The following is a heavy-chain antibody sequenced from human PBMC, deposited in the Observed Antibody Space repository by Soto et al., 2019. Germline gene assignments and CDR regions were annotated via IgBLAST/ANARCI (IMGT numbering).Heavy chain of an antibody. D-gene: IGHD5-12*01. CDR1: GFTFSSYS. CDR2: ISSSSSYI. Sequence: GGSLRLSCAASGFTFSSYSMNWVRQAPGKGLEWVSSISSSSSYIYYADSVKGRFTISRDNAKNSLYLQMNSLRAEDTAVYYCARVHLISGYPYFDYWGQGTLVTVSS. J-gene: IGHJ4*02. V-gene: IGHV3-21*01. CDR3: ARVHLISGYPYFDY.